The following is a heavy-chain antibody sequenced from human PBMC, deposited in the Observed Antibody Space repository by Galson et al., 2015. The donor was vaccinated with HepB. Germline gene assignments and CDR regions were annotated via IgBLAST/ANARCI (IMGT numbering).Heavy chain of an antibody. Sequence: SLRLSCAASGFRFHNAWMNWVRQAPGKGLEWVGRIKTKADGGTTDFAIPVKGRFTISRDDSKNMLYLHMNSLQTDDTAIYYCTTRIRHRFGELLFSAFDYWGQGTLVTVSS. CDR3: TTRIRHRFGELLFSAFDY. V-gene: IGHV3-15*07. D-gene: IGHD3-10*01. J-gene: IGHJ4*02. CDR1: GFRFHNAW. CDR2: IKTKADGGTT.